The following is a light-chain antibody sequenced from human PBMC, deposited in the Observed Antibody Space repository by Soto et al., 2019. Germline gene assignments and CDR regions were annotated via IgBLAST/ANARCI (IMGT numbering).Light chain of an antibody. CDR2: DDT. CDR3: QVWDSGSDHHV. J-gene: IGLJ2*01. Sequence: SYELTQPPSVSVAPGQTARIACGGNNIGRKSVHWYRQRPGQAPILGVYDDTDRPSGIPERLSGSNSGNTATLTISRVEAGEEGDYFCQVWDSGSDHHVFGGWTKVTVL. V-gene: IGLV3-21*02. CDR1: NIGRKS.